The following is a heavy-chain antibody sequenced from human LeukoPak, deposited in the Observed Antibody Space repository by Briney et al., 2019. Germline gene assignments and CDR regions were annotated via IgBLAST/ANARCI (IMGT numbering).Heavy chain of an antibody. CDR2: ISSSSSTI. V-gene: IGHV3-48*01. Sequence: GGSLRLSCAASGFTFSSYSMTWVRQAPGKGLEWVSYISSSSSTIYYADSVKGRFTISRDNAKNSLYLQMNSLRAEDTAVYYCARDLEKQYYYDSSGYDYWGQGTLVTVSS. D-gene: IGHD3-22*01. CDR1: GFTFSSYS. J-gene: IGHJ4*02. CDR3: ARDLEKQYYYDSSGYDY.